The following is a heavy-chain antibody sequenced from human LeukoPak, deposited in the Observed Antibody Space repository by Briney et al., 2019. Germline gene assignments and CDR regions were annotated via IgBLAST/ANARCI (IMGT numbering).Heavy chain of an antibody. D-gene: IGHD6-6*01. CDR2: IYYSGST. Sequence: SETLSLTCTVSGGSIGSSYYYWGWIRQPPGRGLEWIGSIYYSGSTYYNPSLKSRVTISEDTSKNQFSLKLNSVTAADTAVYYCARHRIAARGSFDYWGQGTLVTVTS. CDR1: GGSIGSSYYY. CDR3: ARHRIAARGSFDY. V-gene: IGHV4-39*01. J-gene: IGHJ4*02.